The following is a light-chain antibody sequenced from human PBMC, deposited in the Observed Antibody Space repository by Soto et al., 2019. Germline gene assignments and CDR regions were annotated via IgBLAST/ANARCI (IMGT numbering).Light chain of an antibody. CDR3: FSYTTSATYV. J-gene: IGLJ1*01. CDR2: EVS. Sequence: QSVLNQPASVSGSPVQAITISCTGTSRDVGNYKYVSWYQQHPGKATKLTIYEVSNRPSGVSNRFSGSKSGNTASMTISGLQAQDATDYSCFSYTTSATYVFRTGPTVNV. CDR1: SRDVGNYKY. V-gene: IGLV2-14*01.